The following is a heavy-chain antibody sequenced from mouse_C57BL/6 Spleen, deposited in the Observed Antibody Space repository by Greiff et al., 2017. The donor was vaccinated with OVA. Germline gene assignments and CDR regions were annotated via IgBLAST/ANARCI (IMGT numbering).Heavy chain of an antibody. CDR2: IYPGDGDT. V-gene: IGHV1-82*01. Sequence: QVQLQQSGPELVKPGASVKISCKASGYAFSSSWMNWVKQRPGKGLEWIGRIYPGDGDTNYNGKFKGKATLTADKSSSTAYMQLSSLTSEDSAVYFCARSHYYGSSPYAMDCWGQGTSVTVSS. CDR1: GYAFSSSW. J-gene: IGHJ4*01. D-gene: IGHD1-1*01. CDR3: ARSHYYGSSPYAMDC.